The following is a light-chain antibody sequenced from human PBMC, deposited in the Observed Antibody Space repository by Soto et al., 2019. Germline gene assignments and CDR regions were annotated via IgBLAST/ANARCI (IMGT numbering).Light chain of an antibody. Sequence: QSALTQPGSVSGSPGQSITISSTGTSSDVGAYNYVSWYQQHPGKAPKLMIYDVNIRPSGVSNRFSGSKSGNTASLTISGLQAEDEADYYCTSWTTSTTMKFGGGTKVTVL. CDR2: DVN. CDR1: SSDVGAYNY. V-gene: IGLV2-14*01. CDR3: TSWTTSTTMK. J-gene: IGLJ2*01.